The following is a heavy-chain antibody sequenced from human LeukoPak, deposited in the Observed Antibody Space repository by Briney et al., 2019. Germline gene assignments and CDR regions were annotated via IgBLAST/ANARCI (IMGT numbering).Heavy chain of an antibody. J-gene: IGHJ4*02. Sequence: PGGSLRLSCAASGFTFSSYGMHWVRQAPGKGLEWVAFIRYDGSNKYYADSVKGRFTISRDNAKNSLYLQMNSLRAEDTAVYYCARVQPQLLWFGESSLYYFDYWGQGTLVTVSS. D-gene: IGHD3-10*01. V-gene: IGHV3-30*02. CDR3: ARVQPQLLWFGESSLYYFDY. CDR1: GFTFSSYG. CDR2: IRYDGSNK.